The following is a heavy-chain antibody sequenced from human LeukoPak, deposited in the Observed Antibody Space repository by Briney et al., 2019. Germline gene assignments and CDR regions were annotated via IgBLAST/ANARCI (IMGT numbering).Heavy chain of an antibody. CDR2: INPSGDNP. D-gene: IGHD1-26*01. CDR3: TRSAIVGAPGDFDY. CDR1: GYTFTSYY. J-gene: IGHJ4*02. Sequence: ASVKVSCKASGYTFTSYYMHWVRQAPGQGLEWMGIINPSGDNPTYAQKFRGRVTMTGGTSTSTVYMELSSLRSEDTAVYYCTRSAIVGAPGDFDYWGQGTLVTVSS. V-gene: IGHV1-46*03.